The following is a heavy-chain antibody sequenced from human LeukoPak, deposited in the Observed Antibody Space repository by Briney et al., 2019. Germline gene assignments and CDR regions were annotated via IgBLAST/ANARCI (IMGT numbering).Heavy chain of an antibody. CDR3: AREGRDGYNWNYFDY. D-gene: IGHD5-24*01. V-gene: IGHV1-69-2*01. CDR2: VDPEDGET. CDR1: GYTFTDYY. Sequence: ASVKVSCKVSGYTFTDYYMHWVQQAPGKGLEWMGLVDPEDGETIYAEKFQGRVTITADTSTDTAYMELSSLRSEDTAVYYCAREGRDGYNWNYFDYWGQGTLVTVSS. J-gene: IGHJ4*02.